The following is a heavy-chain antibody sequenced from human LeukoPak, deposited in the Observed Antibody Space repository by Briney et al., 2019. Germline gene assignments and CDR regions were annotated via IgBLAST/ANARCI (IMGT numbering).Heavy chain of an antibody. CDR3: ARHYDSSGYYQYNWFDP. Sequence: SVTVSCTASGGTFSSYAISWVRQAPGQGLEWMGGIIPIFGTANYAQKFQGRVTITADESTSTAYMELSSLRSEDTAVYYCARHYDSSGYYQYNWFDPWGQGTLVTVSS. V-gene: IGHV1-69*13. CDR2: IIPIFGTA. J-gene: IGHJ5*02. D-gene: IGHD3-22*01. CDR1: GGTFSSYA.